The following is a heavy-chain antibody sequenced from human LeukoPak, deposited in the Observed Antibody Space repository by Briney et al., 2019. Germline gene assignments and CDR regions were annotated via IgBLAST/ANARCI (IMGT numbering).Heavy chain of an antibody. CDR2: ISYDGSNK. CDR3: AKDLNYGDPHWFDP. D-gene: IGHD4-17*01. J-gene: IGHJ5*02. Sequence: GGSLRLSCAASGFTFSSYGMHWVRQAPGKGLEWEAVISYDGSNKYYADSVKGRFTISRDNSKNTLYLQMNSLRAEDTAVYYCAKDLNYGDPHWFDPWGQGTLVTVSS. CDR1: GFTFSSYG. V-gene: IGHV3-30*18.